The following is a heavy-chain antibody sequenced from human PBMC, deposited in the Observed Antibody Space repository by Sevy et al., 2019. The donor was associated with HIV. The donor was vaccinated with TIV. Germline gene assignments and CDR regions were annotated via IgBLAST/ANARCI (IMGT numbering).Heavy chain of an antibody. CDR2: ISAYNGNT. Sequence: ASVKVSCKASGYTFTSYGISWVRQAPGQGLAWMGWISAYNGNTNYAQKLQGRVTMTTDTSRSTAYMELRCLRYDATAVYYGARGGGDYDILTGYYYYYYMDVWGKGTTVTVFS. D-gene: IGHD3-9*01. V-gene: IGHV1-18*04. J-gene: IGHJ6*03. CDR3: ARGGGDYDILTGYYYYYYMDV. CDR1: GYTFTSYG.